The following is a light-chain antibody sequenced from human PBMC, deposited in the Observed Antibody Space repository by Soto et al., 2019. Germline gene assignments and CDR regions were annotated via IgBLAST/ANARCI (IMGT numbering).Light chain of an antibody. CDR2: GAT. CDR3: QQSYSNPPT. CDR1: QSISTY. V-gene: IGKV1-39*01. Sequence: DIRMTQSPSSLSASVGDRVTITCRASQSISTYLSWYQQKPGKAPKLLIYGATRSQSGAPSRFTGSGSGTEFTLTISSLQPEDFATYSCQQSYSNPPTFALGTKVDIK. J-gene: IGKJ2*01.